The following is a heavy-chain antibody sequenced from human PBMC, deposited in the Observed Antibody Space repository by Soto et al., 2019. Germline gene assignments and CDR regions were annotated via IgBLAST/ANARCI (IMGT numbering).Heavy chain of an antibody. CDR3: ARAGYSYGFSTLNWFDP. CDR2: IIPIFGTA. Sequence: QVQLVQSGAEVKKPGSSVKVSCKASGGTFSSDAISWVRQAPGQGLEWMGGIIPIFGTANYAQKFQGRVTITADESTSTAYMELSSLRSEDTAVYYCARAGYSYGFSTLNWFDPWGQGTLVTVSS. V-gene: IGHV1-69*01. D-gene: IGHD5-18*01. CDR1: GGTFSSDA. J-gene: IGHJ5*02.